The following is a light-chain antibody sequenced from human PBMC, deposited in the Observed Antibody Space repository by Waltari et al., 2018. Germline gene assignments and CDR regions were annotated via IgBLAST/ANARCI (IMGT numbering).Light chain of an antibody. CDR2: AVS. J-gene: IGLJ2*01. V-gene: IGLV2-14*01. CDR1: SSDVGGYNY. CDR3: SSYTSSISLA. Sequence: QSALTQPASVSGSPGQSITISCTGTSSDVGGYNYVSWYQQHPGRAPKRLIYAVSNRPAGVSNRFSGSKSGNTASLTISGLQAEDEADYYCSSYTSSISLAFGGGTKLTVL.